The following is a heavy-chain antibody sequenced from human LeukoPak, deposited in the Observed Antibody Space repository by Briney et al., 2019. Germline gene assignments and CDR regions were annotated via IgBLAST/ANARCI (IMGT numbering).Heavy chain of an antibody. J-gene: IGHJ4*02. CDR1: GGSISSGVYY. D-gene: IGHD3-10*01. V-gene: IGHV4-31*03. CDR2: IYYSGST. Sequence: PSETLSLTCTVSGGSISSGVYYWSWIRQHPGKGLEWIGYIYYSGSTYYNPSLKSRVTISVDTSKNQFSLKLSSVTAADTAVYYCAVQDYYGSGSHAQDYWGQGTLVTVSS. CDR3: AVQDYYGSGSHAQDY.